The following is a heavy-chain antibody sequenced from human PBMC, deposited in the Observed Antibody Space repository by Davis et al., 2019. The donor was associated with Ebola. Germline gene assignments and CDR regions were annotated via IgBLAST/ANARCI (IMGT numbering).Heavy chain of an antibody. Sequence: GESLKISCAASGFTFDDYAMHWVRQAPGKGLEWVAVVSYDGRHKYYADSVKGRFTISRDNSKNTLYLQMNSLRAEDTAVYYCASITMVRGVQWGQGTLVTVSS. V-gene: IGHV3-30*14. D-gene: IGHD3-10*01. CDR3: ASITMVRGVQ. CDR1: GFTFDDYA. J-gene: IGHJ4*02. CDR2: VSYDGRHK.